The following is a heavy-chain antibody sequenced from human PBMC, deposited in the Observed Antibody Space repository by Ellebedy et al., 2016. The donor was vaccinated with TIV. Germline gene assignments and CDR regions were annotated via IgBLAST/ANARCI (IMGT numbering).Heavy chain of an antibody. Sequence: GESLKISXAASGFTFNNYAMSWVRQAPGKGLEWVSVILGSGDSTYYADSVKGRFTISRDNSKNTLYLQMNSLRADDTAVYYCAKICHTTPCYAAVFGDYWGQGTLVTVSS. V-gene: IGHV3-23*01. CDR3: AKICHTTPCYAAVFGDY. J-gene: IGHJ4*02. D-gene: IGHD2-2*01. CDR2: ILGSGDST. CDR1: GFTFNNYA.